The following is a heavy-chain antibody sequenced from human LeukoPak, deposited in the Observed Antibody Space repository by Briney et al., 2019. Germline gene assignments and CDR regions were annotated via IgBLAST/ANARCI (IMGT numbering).Heavy chain of an antibody. CDR3: ARDAYYAPFDP. V-gene: IGHV3-74*01. CDR1: GVAFNTYW. CDR2: IRGDGTDP. D-gene: IGHD4/OR15-4a*01. Sequence: PGVSLRLSCAASGVAFNTYWMHWVRQAPGKGLVWVSRIRGDGTDPIYADSVKGRFTISRDNAKNTLYLQMNSLRAEDTAVYYCARDAYYAPFDPWGQGTLVIVSS. J-gene: IGHJ5*02.